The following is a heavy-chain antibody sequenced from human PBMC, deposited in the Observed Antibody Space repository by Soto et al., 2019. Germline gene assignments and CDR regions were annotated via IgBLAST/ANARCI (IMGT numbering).Heavy chain of an antibody. CDR1: GGSISSYY. Sequence: SETLSLTCTVSGGSISSYYWSWIRQPPGKGLEWIGYIYYSGSTNYNPSLKSRVTISVDTSKNQFSLKLSSVTAADTAVYYWARQNYRIDAFDIWGQGTMVTVSS. CDR3: ARQNYRIDAFDI. J-gene: IGHJ3*02. CDR2: IYYSGST. V-gene: IGHV4-59*08. D-gene: IGHD1-7*01.